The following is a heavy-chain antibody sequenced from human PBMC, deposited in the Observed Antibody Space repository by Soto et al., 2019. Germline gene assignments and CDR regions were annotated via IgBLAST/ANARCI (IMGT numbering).Heavy chain of an antibody. J-gene: IGHJ4*02. CDR1: GGSFSGYY. Sequence: PSETLSLTCAVYGGSFSGYYWSWIRQPPGKGLEWIGEINHSGSTNYNPSLKSRVTISVDTSKNQFSLKLSSVTAADTAVYYCARSDYGDPRSYYFDYWGQGTLVTVSS. D-gene: IGHD4-17*01. CDR3: ARSDYGDPRSYYFDY. CDR2: INHSGST. V-gene: IGHV4-34*01.